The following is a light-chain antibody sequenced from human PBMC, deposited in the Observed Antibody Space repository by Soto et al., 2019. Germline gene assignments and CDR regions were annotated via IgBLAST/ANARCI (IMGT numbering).Light chain of an antibody. CDR3: QQYGGSPLT. Sequence: IVLTQSPGTLSLSPGERATVSCRASQSIRSSYVAWYQQKPGQAPRLLIYGASSRDTGIPDRFSGSVSGTDFTLTISRLDPEDFAVYYCQQYGGSPLTFGGGTKVEMK. CDR1: QSIRSSY. CDR2: GAS. V-gene: IGKV3-20*01. J-gene: IGKJ4*01.